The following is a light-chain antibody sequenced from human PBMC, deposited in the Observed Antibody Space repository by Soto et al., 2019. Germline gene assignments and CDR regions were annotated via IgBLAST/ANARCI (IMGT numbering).Light chain of an antibody. Sequence: DIQMTQSPSTLSASVGDRVTITCRASQSISSWLAWYQQKPGKAPKILIYKASSLASGDPSRFSGSGSGTEFTLTISSLQPDDFGTYYCQQYNSYYTFGQGTKREIK. CDR3: QQYNSYYT. V-gene: IGKV1-5*03. CDR2: KAS. J-gene: IGKJ2*01. CDR1: QSISSW.